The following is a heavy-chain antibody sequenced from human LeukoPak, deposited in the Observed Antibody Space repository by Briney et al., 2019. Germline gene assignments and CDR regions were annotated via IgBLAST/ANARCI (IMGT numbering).Heavy chain of an antibody. D-gene: IGHD6-19*01. V-gene: IGHV3-74*01. Sequence: GGSLRLSCAASGFTFSSYWMHWVRQAPGKGLVWVSRINSDGSSTSYADSVKGRFTISRDNAKNTLYLQMNSLRAEDTAVYYCARMRGSSGWGYYYYYMDVWGKGTTVTISS. CDR3: ARMRGSSGWGYYYYYMDV. CDR2: INSDGSST. J-gene: IGHJ6*03. CDR1: GFTFSSYW.